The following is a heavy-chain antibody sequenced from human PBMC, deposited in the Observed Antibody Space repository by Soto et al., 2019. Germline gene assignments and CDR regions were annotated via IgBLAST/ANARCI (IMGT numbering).Heavy chain of an antibody. D-gene: IGHD4-17*01. Sequence: ASVKVSCKASGYTFTSYAMHWVRQAPGQRLEWMGWINAGNGNTKYSQKFQGRVTITRDTSASTAYMELSSLRSEDTAVYYWARELLRDAFDIWGQGTMVTVSS. CDR2: INAGNGNT. CDR1: GYTFTSYA. CDR3: ARELLRDAFDI. V-gene: IGHV1-3*01. J-gene: IGHJ3*02.